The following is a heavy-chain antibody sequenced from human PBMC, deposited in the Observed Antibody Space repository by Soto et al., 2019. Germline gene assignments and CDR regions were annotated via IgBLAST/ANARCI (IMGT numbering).Heavy chain of an antibody. J-gene: IGHJ4*02. D-gene: IGHD3-3*01. V-gene: IGHV3-23*01. CDR3: AKDLTIFGVAPGLFDY. CDR1: GFTFSSYA. Sequence: GGSLRLSCAASGFTFSSYAMSWVRQAPGKGLEWVSAISGSGGSTYYADSVKCRFTISRDNSKNTLYLQMNSLRAEDTAVYYGAKDLTIFGVAPGLFDYWGQGTLVT. CDR2: ISGSGGST.